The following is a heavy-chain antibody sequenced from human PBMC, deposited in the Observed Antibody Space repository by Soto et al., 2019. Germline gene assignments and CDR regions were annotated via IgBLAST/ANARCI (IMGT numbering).Heavy chain of an antibody. CDR1: GGPIRSSSHY. CDR2: IDESGDS. D-gene: IGHD1-1*01. J-gene: IGHJ4*02. CDR3: AREGGYVDY. Sequence: ETLSLTCTVSGGPIRSSSHYWGWIRQSPGTGLEWIGSIDESGDSYYNPSLKSRVAILVDTSKNQFSLKLMSVTGADSAIYYCAREGGYVDYWGQGTPVTVSS. V-gene: IGHV4-39*02.